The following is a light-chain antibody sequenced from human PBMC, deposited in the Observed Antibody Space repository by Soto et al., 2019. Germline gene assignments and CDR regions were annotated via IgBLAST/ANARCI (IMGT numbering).Light chain of an antibody. J-gene: IGLJ1*01. CDR1: SSEVGSHNV. Sequence: QSVLTQPASVSGSPGQSLTISCTGTSSEVGSHNVVSWYQHHPGKAPKLIIYEATKWPSGVSTRFSGSKSGNTASLTISGLQAEDEADYYCCSFAGTNTFVFGTGTKVTVL. CDR2: EAT. CDR3: CSFAGTNTFV. V-gene: IGLV2-23*01.